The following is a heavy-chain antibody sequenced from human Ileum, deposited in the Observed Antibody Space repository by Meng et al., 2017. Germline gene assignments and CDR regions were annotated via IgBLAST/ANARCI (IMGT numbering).Heavy chain of an antibody. CDR3: ARDCSGGGCFDP. J-gene: IGHJ5*02. V-gene: IGHV1-69*10. D-gene: IGHD2-15*01. Sequence: QVQLVQSGAEVKYPGSSVTVCCKASGGAFSSSSIGWLRQAPGRGLEWMRGIIPILNASTYEQNFKGRVTLSADMATTTVYMELSSLTSDDTAVYFCARDCSGGGCFDPWGQGTLVTVSS. CDR1: GGAFSSSS. CDR2: IIPILNAS.